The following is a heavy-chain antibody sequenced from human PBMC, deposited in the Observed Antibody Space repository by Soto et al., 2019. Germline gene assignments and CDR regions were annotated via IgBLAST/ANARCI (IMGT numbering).Heavy chain of an antibody. Sequence: TLSRTCTLSGVSITSGAYYWTWVRQHPGKGLEWIGYIYYNGNTYFSPSLKSRLTISIDTSKNQFSMKLSSVTAADTAMYYCARARLRAVYAFDFWGQGTMVT. CDR2: IYYNGNT. CDR1: GVSITSGAYY. V-gene: IGHV4-31*03. D-gene: IGHD4-17*01. CDR3: ARARLRAVYAFDF. J-gene: IGHJ3*01.